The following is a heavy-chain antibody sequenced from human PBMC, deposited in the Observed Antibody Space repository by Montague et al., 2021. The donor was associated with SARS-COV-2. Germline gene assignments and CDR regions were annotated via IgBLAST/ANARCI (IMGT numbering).Heavy chain of an antibody. CDR1: GGSFSGHS. CDR3: ARGLTDVTVILVFVGASLYFDS. D-gene: IGHD3-22*01. J-gene: IGHJ4*02. V-gene: IGHV4-34*01. Sequence: SETLSLTCAVYGGSFSGHSWTWIRQPPGKGLEWIGEINHSGGTNYNPSLKSRVTISVDTSENQFSLKLSSLTAADTAVYYCARGLTDVTVILVFVGASLYFDSWGQGALVTVSS. CDR2: INHSGGT.